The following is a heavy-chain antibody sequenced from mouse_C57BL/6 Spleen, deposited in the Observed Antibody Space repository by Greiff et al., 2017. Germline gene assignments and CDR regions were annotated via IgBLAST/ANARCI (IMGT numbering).Heavy chain of an antibody. Sequence: QVQLQQPGAELVKPGASVKLSCKASGYTFTSYWMHWVKQRPGQGLEWIGMIHPNSGSTNYNEKFKSKATLTADKSSSTAYMQLSSLTSEDSAVXVCARGGLLKDAMDYWGQGTSVTVSS. CDR1: GYTFTSYW. CDR2: IHPNSGST. V-gene: IGHV1-64*01. CDR3: ARGGLLKDAMDY. D-gene: IGHD1-1*01. J-gene: IGHJ4*01.